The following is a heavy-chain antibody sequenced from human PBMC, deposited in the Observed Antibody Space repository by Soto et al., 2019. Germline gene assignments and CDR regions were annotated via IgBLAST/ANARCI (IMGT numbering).Heavy chain of an antibody. CDR1: GFTVSTKY. CDR3: ARDPWAADY. Sequence: GGSLRLSCAASGFTVSTKYMSWVRRAPGKGLEWVSVIYSGGSTFYADSVRGRFTISRDNSKSTVNLQMNSLRAEDTAVYYCARDPWAADYWGQGTLVTVSS. J-gene: IGHJ4*02. CDR2: IYSGGST. D-gene: IGHD3-16*01. V-gene: IGHV3-66*01.